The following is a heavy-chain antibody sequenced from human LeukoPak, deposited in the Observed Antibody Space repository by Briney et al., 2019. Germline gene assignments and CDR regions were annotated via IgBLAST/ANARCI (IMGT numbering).Heavy chain of an antibody. CDR1: GFTFSSYE. V-gene: IGHV3-48*03. CDR3: ARAGYSSVFDY. CDR2: ISSSGSTI. J-gene: IGHJ4*02. D-gene: IGHD6-19*01. Sequence: PGGSLRLSCAASGFTFSSYEMNWVRQAPGKGLEWVSYISSSGSTIHYADSVKGRFTISRDNAKNSLYLQMNSLRAEDTAVYYCARAGYSSVFDYWGQGTLVTVSS.